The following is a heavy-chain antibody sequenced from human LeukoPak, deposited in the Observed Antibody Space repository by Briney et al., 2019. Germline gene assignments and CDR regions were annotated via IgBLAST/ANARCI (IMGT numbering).Heavy chain of an antibody. CDR3: ARARYYGSGSLRSYFDY. V-gene: IGHV4-59*01. Sequence: SETLSLTCTVSGVSISSYYWSWLRQPPGKALEGLGYIYYSGSTNYNTSLKSRVTISVDTSKNQFSLKLSSVPAADTAVYYCARARYYGSGSLRSYFDYWGQGTLVTVSS. CDR2: IYYSGST. CDR1: GVSISSYY. D-gene: IGHD3-10*01. J-gene: IGHJ4*02.